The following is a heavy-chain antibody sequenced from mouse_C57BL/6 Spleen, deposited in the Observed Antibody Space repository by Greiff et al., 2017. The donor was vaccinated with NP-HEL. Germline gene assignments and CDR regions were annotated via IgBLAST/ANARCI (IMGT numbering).Heavy chain of an antibody. D-gene: IGHD1-1*01. Sequence: EVKLQESGPELVKPGASVKISCKASGYSFTGYYMNWVKQSPEKSLEWIGEINPSTGGTTYNQKFKAKATLTVDKSSSTAYMQLKSLTSEDSAVYYCARSGATVVGRYFDVWGTGTTVTVSS. CDR3: ARSGATVVGRYFDV. J-gene: IGHJ1*03. CDR1: GYSFTGYY. V-gene: IGHV1-42*01. CDR2: INPSTGGT.